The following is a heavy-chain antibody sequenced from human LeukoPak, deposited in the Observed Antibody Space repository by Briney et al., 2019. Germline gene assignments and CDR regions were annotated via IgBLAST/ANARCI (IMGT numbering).Heavy chain of an antibody. J-gene: IGHJ6*03. Sequence: GGSLRLSCAASGFTFSDYYMSWIRQAPGKGLEWVSYISSSGSTIYYAGSVKGRFTISRDNAKNSLYLQMNSLRAEDTAVYYCARDRRDSSRTYNYYHYYYMDVWGKGTTVTVSS. CDR2: ISSSGSTI. D-gene: IGHD6-13*01. V-gene: IGHV3-11*01. CDR3: ARDRRDSSRTYNYYHYYYMDV. CDR1: GFTFSDYY.